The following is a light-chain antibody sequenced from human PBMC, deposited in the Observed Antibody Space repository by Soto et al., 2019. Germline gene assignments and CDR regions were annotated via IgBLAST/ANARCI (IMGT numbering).Light chain of an antibody. CDR3: CSYGGSYSYV. V-gene: IGLV2-11*01. CDR2: DVN. Sequence: QAVLTQPRSVSGSPGQSVTISCTGTSTDVGGYNYVSWYQQHPGKAPRLMISDVNKRASGVPNRFSGSKSGNAASLTISGLQADDEADYYCCSYGGSYSYVFGTGTKLTVL. CDR1: STDVGGYNY. J-gene: IGLJ1*01.